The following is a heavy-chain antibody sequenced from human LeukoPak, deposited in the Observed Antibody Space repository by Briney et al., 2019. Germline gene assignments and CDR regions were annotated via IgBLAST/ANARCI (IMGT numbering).Heavy chain of an antibody. CDR1: GFNFGGFA. V-gene: IGHV3-23*03. Sequence: GGSLRLSCTASGFNFGGFAMAWVRQAPGRGLDWVSGVYAAGTPAKYPDSVKGRFTVSRDNSKNTLYLQMNNLRVEDTAVYYCAKDLTFGDGRWEFDVWGQETLVTVSS. CDR3: AKDLTFGDGRWEFDV. J-gene: IGHJ4*02. CDR2: VYAAGTPA. D-gene: IGHD3-16*01.